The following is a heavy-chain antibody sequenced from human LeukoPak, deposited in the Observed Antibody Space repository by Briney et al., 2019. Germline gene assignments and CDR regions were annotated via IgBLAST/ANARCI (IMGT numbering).Heavy chain of an antibody. J-gene: IGHJ6*04. V-gene: IGHV1-69*13. CDR2: IIPIFGTA. D-gene: IGHD3-10*01. CDR3: ARGARGSGSLTGYGMDV. Sequence: AASVKVSCKASGGTFSSYAISWVRQAPGQGLERMGGIIPIFGTANYAQKFQGRVTITADESTSTAYMELSSLRSEDTAVYYCARGARGSGSLTGYGMDVWGKGTTVTVSS. CDR1: GGTFSSYA.